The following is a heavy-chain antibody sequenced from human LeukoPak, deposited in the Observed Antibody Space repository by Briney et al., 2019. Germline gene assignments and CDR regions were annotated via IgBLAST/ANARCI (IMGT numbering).Heavy chain of an antibody. J-gene: IGHJ4*02. V-gene: IGHV5-51*01. CDR1: GYSFTNYW. Sequence: GESLKISCKGSGYSFTNYWIGWVRQMPGKGLEWMGIIYPGDSDTRYSPSFQGQVTISADKSINTAYLQWSSLRAEDTAVYYCARDVGWPSGHFDYWGQGAPVTVSS. CDR2: IYPGDSDT. D-gene: IGHD1-26*01. CDR3: ARDVGWPSGHFDY.